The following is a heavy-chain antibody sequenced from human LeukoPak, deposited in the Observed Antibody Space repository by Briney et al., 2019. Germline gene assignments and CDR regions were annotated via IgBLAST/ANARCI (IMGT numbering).Heavy chain of an antibody. D-gene: IGHD4-17*01. J-gene: IGHJ3*02. Sequence: ASVKVSCKASGYTFTGYYRHWVRQAPGQGLEWMGWINPNSGGTNYAQKFQGRVTMTRDTSISTAYMELSRLRSDDTAVYYCARGRMTTATHDAFDIWGQGTMVTVSS. CDR1: GYTFTGYY. V-gene: IGHV1-2*02. CDR2: INPNSGGT. CDR3: ARGRMTTATHDAFDI.